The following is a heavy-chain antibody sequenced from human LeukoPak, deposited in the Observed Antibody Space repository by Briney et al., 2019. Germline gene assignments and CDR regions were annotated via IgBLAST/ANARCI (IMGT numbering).Heavy chain of an antibody. CDR2: INHNGGDT. CDR3: TCGGNGYLTRDY. V-gene: IGHV1-2*02. Sequence: ASVKVSCKASGYTFTGYYIHWVRQAPGQGLEWMGWINHNGGDTNYAQKFQGRVTMTRDTSISTAYMEMSRLRFDDTAVYYCTCGGNGYLTRDYWGQGALVTVSP. D-gene: IGHD3-22*01. CDR1: GYTFTGYY. J-gene: IGHJ4*02.